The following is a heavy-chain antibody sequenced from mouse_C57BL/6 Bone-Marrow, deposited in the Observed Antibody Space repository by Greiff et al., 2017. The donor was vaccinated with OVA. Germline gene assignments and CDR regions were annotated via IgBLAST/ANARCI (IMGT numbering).Heavy chain of an antibody. Sequence: EVKLVESGGGLVKPGGSLKLPCAASGFTFSSYAMSWVRQTPEKRLEWVATISDGGSYTYYPDNVKGRFTISRDNAKNNLYLQMSHLKSEDTAMYYCARDRTTVVYWYFDVWGTGTTVTVSS. D-gene: IGHD1-1*01. J-gene: IGHJ1*03. CDR1: GFTFSSYA. CDR2: ISDGGSYT. V-gene: IGHV5-4*01. CDR3: ARDRTTVVYWYFDV.